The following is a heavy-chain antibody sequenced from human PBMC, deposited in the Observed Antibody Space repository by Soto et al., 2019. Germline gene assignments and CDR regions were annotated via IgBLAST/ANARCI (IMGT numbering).Heavy chain of an antibody. CDR1: GGSISSSSDY. V-gene: IGHV4-39*07. J-gene: IGHJ6*03. CDR3: ARGLNDYYYYYMDV. CDR2: IYYSGST. Sequence: PSETLSLTSTVSGGSISSSSDYWGSIRQPPGKGLEWIGSIYYSGSTNYNPSLKSRVTISVDTSKNQFSLKLSSVTAADTAVYYCARGLNDYYYYYMDVWGKGTTVTVSS.